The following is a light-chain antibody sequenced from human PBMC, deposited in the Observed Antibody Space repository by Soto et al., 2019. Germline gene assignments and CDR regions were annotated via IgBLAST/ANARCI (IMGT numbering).Light chain of an antibody. V-gene: IGKV3-20*01. CDR3: QHYGSSHSNT. J-gene: IGKJ5*01. Sequence: EIVLTQSPGTLSLSPGERATLSCRASQSVSSNYLAWYQHKPGQAPRLLIYDVSSKATGTPDRFSGSGSGTDFTLTISRLEPEDFAVYYCQHYGSSHSNTFGQGTRLEI. CDR1: QSVSSNY. CDR2: DVS.